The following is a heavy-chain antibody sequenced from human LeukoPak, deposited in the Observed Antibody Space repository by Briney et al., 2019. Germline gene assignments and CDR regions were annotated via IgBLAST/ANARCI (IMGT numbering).Heavy chain of an antibody. Sequence: PGGSLRPSCAASGFTFSGSALHWVRQASGKGLEWVGRIRSTANGYATAYAASVKGRFTISRDDSKNTAYLQMDSLKTEDTAVYYCARDSEDAFTVTTLFRYYYYYMDVWGKGTTVTVSS. J-gene: IGHJ6*03. CDR1: GFTFSGSA. V-gene: IGHV3-73*01. CDR3: ARDSEDAFTVTTLFRYYYYYMDV. CDR2: IRSTANGYAT. D-gene: IGHD4-17*01.